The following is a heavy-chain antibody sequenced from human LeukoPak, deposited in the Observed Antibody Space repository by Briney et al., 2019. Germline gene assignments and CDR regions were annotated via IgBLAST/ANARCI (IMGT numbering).Heavy chain of an antibody. V-gene: IGHV4-59*01. CDR1: GGYISSYY. D-gene: IGHD5-24*01. CDR3: ARGGGLGRRDGNNDY. J-gene: IGHJ4*02. Sequence: SETLSLTCTVSGGYISSYYWSWIRQPPGKGLEWIGFIYYSGTTNYNPSLKSRVTISVDTSKNQFSLKLSSVTAADTAVYYCARGGGLGRRDGNNDYWGQGTLVTVSS. CDR2: IYYSGTT.